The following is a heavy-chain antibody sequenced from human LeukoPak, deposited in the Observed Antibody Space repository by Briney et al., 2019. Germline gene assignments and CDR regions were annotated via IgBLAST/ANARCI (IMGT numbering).Heavy chain of an antibody. CDR3: ASIAVAGTGN. J-gene: IGHJ4*02. D-gene: IGHD6-19*01. V-gene: IGHV3-30-3*01. CDR1: GFTFSSYA. Sequence: PGRSLRLCCAASGFTFSSYAMHWVRQAAGKGLEWVAVISYDGSNKYYADSVKGRFTISRDNSKNTLYLQMNSLRAEDTAVYYCASIAVAGTGNWGQGTLVTVSS. CDR2: ISYDGSNK.